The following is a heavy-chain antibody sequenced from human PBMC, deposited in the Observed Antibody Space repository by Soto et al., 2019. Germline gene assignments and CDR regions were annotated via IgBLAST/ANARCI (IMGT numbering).Heavy chain of an antibody. Sequence: QVQLVESGGGVVQPGTSLRLSCAASGFTFTHYPMHWVRQAPGEGLDWVAVISYDGNTKYYADSVKVRFTISRDTAENTLYLEMNSLRAEEMAVYYCAREVFLYHSRTYLGGNDYWGQGTLVTVSS. V-gene: IGHV3-30-3*01. CDR3: AREVFLYHSRTYLGGNDY. J-gene: IGHJ4*02. CDR2: ISYDGNTK. D-gene: IGHD3-10*01. CDR1: GFTFTHYP.